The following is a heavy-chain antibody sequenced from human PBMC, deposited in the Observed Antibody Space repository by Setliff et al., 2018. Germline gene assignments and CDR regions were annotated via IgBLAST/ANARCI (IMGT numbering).Heavy chain of an antibody. D-gene: IGHD6-13*01. CDR2: ISGSGGST. V-gene: IGHV3-23*01. J-gene: IGHJ4*02. Sequence: GGSLRLSCAASGFTFTSYAMRWVRQAPGKGLEWVSSISGSGGSTYYADSVKGRFTISRDNAKNSLDLQMNSLRAEDTAVYYCAKVSSRGSSWYDPEYYFDYWGQGTLVTVSS. CDR1: GFTFTSYA. CDR3: AKVSSRGSSWYDPEYYFDY.